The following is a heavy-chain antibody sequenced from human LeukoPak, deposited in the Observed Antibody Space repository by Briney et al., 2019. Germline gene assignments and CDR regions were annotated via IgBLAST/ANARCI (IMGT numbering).Heavy chain of an antibody. CDR1: GGCIGSSSYY. D-gene: IGHD1-26*01. Sequence: SETLSLTCTVSGGCIGSSSYYWGWIRQPPGKGLEWIGSIYYSGSTYYNPSLKSRVTISVDTSKNQFSLKLSSVTAADTAVYYCARFNSGSYQHYFDYWGQGTLVTVSS. J-gene: IGHJ4*02. CDR2: IYYSGST. V-gene: IGHV4-39*07. CDR3: ARFNSGSYQHYFDY.